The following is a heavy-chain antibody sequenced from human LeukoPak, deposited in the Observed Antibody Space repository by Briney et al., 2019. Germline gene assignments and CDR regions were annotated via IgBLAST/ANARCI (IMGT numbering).Heavy chain of an antibody. J-gene: IGHJ6*02. D-gene: IGHD6-19*01. V-gene: IGHV3-23*01. Sequence: GGSLRLSCAASGFTFSSYAMSWVRQAPGKGLEWVSAISGSGGSTYYADSVKGRFTISRDNSKNTLYLQMNSLRAEDTAVYYCAKERAVAGILWYYGMDVWGQGTTVTVSS. CDR2: ISGSGGST. CDR1: GFTFSSYA. CDR3: AKERAVAGILWYYGMDV.